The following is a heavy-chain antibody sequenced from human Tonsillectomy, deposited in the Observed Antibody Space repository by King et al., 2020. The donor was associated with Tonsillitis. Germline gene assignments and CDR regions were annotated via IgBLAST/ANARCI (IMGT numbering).Heavy chain of an antibody. CDR3: TISPRRFSYKWFDP. J-gene: IGHJ5*02. CDR2: IDPNSGDT. Sequence: QLVQSGAEVKKPGASVKVSCKASGYTFTAYYVHWVREAPGQGLEWMGWIDPNSGDTNYAHSFEGWVTMTRDTSITTAYMELSRLKSDDTGIYYCTISPRRFSYKWFDPWGQGTLVTVSS. D-gene: IGHD3-10*01. V-gene: IGHV1-2*04. CDR1: GYTFTAYY.